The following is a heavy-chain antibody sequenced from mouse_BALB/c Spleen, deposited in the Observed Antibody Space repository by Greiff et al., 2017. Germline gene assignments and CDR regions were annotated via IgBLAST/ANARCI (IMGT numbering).Heavy chain of an antibody. Sequence: VQLQQSGAELVKPGASVKLSCTASGFNIKDTYMHWVKQRPEQGLEWIGRIDPANGNTKYDPKFQGKATITADTSSNTAYLQLSSLTSEDTAVYYCARSYGNYGWFAYWGQGTLVTVSA. D-gene: IGHD2-1*01. V-gene: IGHV14-3*02. J-gene: IGHJ3*01. CDR2: IDPANGNT. CDR1: GFNIKDTY. CDR3: ARSYGNYGWFAY.